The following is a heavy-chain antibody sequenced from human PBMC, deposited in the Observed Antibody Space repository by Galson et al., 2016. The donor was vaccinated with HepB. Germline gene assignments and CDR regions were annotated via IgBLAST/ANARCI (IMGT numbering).Heavy chain of an antibody. CDR3: ARGRGSDFWSGYHDY. J-gene: IGHJ4*02. V-gene: IGHV3-53*01. CDR1: GFSVSSKY. Sequence: SLRLSCAASGFSVSSKYMSWVRQAPGKGLEWVSVIYSGGSTYYADSVKGRFTISRDISTNTVYLQMNSLRAEDTAEYYCARGRGSDFWSGYHDYWGQGTQVTVSS. CDR2: IYSGGST. D-gene: IGHD3-3*01.